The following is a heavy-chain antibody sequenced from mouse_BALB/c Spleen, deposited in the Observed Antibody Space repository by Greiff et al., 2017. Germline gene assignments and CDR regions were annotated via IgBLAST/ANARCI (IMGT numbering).Heavy chain of an antibody. Sequence: EVKLQQSGPELVKPGASVKISCKASGYTFTDYNMHWVKQSHGKSLEWIGYIYPYNGGTGYNQKFKSKATLTVDNSSSTAYMELRSLTSEDSAVYYCARHDYDAAWFAYWGQGTLVTVSA. J-gene: IGHJ3*01. D-gene: IGHD2-4*01. CDR2: IYPYNGGT. CDR1: GYTFTDYN. V-gene: IGHV1S29*02. CDR3: ARHDYDAAWFAY.